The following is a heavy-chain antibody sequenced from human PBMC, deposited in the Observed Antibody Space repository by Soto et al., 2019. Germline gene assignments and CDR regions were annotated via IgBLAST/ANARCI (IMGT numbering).Heavy chain of an antibody. CDR3: AKFFVETGANSGWPWSFHY. D-gene: IGHD6-25*01. J-gene: IGHJ4*02. Sequence: EVQLLESGGGLVQPGRSLRLSCAASGFTFSNYAMSWVRQAPGQGLDWVSAISGSGGTTYYAASVKGRFTISRDNSKNTLLLQMNSLRAEDAAVYYCAKFFVETGANSGWPWSFHYWGQGTLVTVSS. CDR2: ISGSGGTT. CDR1: GFTFSNYA. V-gene: IGHV3-23*01.